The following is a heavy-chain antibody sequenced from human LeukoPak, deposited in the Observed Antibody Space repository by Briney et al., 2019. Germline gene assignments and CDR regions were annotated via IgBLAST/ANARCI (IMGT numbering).Heavy chain of an antibody. V-gene: IGHV1-2*04. CDR2: INPNSGGT. Sequence: ASVKVSCKASGYTFTGYYMHWVRQAPGQGLEWMGWINPNSGGTNYAQKFQGWVTMTRDTSISTAYMELSRLRSDDTAVYYCARGGVVPAALYHWFDPWGQGTLDTVSS. CDR1: GYTFTGYY. D-gene: IGHD2-2*01. CDR3: ARGGVVPAALYHWFDP. J-gene: IGHJ5*02.